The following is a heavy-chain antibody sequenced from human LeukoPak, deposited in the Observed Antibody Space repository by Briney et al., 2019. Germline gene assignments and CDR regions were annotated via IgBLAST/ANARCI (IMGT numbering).Heavy chain of an antibody. Sequence: GSSVKVSCKASGGTFSSYAISWVRQAPGQGLEWMGRIIPILGIANNAQKFQGRVTITADKSTSTAYMELSSLRSEDTAVYYCARIRLHSGYDFLDYWGQGTLVTVSS. CDR2: IIPILGIA. CDR1: GGTFSSYA. V-gene: IGHV1-69*04. D-gene: IGHD5-12*01. CDR3: ARIRLHSGYDFLDY. J-gene: IGHJ4*02.